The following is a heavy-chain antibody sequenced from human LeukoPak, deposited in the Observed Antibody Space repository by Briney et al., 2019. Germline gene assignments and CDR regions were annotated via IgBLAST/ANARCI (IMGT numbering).Heavy chain of an antibody. V-gene: IGHV4-59*01. CDR2: IHYSGDI. Sequence: PSETLSLTCTVSGASISTSYWYWIRQPPGKGLEWIGYIHYSGDINYNPSLKSRVTISAYTSKNQLSLKLSPVTAADTAVYYCARVGCSGGSCYPDYWGQGTLVTVSS. CDR3: ARVGCSGGSCYPDY. CDR1: GASISTSY. D-gene: IGHD2-15*01. J-gene: IGHJ4*02.